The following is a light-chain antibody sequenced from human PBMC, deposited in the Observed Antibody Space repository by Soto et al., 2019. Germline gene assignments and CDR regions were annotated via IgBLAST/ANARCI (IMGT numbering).Light chain of an antibody. V-gene: IGLV2-14*01. J-gene: IGLJ1*01. CDR3: SSYTSSSTLGGV. CDR2: EVS. CDR1: SSDVGGYNY. Sequence: QSALTQPASVSGSPGQSITISCTGTSSDVGGYNYVSWYQQHPGKAPKLMIYEVSNRPSGVSNRFSGSKSGNTASLTISGLQAEDESYYYCSSYTSSSTLGGVFGTGTKVTVL.